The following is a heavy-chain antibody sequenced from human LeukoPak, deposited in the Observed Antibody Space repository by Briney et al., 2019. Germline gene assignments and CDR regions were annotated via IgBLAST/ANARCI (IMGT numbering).Heavy chain of an antibody. CDR1: GGSISSSSYY. V-gene: IGHV4-39*07. Sequence: PSETLSLTCAVSGGSISSSSYYWGWIRQPPGKGLEWIGSIYHSGSTYYNPSLKSRVTISVDTSKNQFSLKLSSVTAADTAVYYCARAEYYYDGGHDYWGQGTLVTVSS. CDR2: IYHSGST. CDR3: ARAEYYYDGGHDY. J-gene: IGHJ4*02. D-gene: IGHD3-22*01.